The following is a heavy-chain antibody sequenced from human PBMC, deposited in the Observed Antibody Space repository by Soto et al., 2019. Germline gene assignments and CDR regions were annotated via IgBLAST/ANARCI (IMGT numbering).Heavy chain of an antibody. CDR3: ARESYYGSGATVVGY. J-gene: IGHJ4*02. CDR2: IYYSGTT. Sequence: ETLSLTCTVSGGSISNFYWSWIRQPPGKGLEWIGYIYYSGTTSYNPSLNSRVTISVDTSKNQFSLKLNSVTAADTAVYYCARESYYGSGATVVGYWGLGTLVTVSS. V-gene: IGHV4-59*01. D-gene: IGHD3-10*01. CDR1: GGSISNFY.